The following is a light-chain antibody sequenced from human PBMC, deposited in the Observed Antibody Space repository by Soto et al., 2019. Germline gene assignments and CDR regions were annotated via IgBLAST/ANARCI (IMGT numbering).Light chain of an antibody. Sequence: QSVLTQPPSVSVAPGQTVTISCSGSSSNIGNNYVSWYQQLPGTAPKLLIYDNNKRPSGIPDRFSGSKSGTSATLGITGLQTGDEADYYCGTWDSSLSAEVFGTGTKLTVL. CDR3: GTWDSSLSAEV. V-gene: IGLV1-51*01. CDR1: SSNIGNNY. J-gene: IGLJ1*01. CDR2: DNN.